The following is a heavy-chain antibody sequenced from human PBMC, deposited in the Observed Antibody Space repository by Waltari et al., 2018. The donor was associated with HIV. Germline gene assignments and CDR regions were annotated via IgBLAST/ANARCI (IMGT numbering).Heavy chain of an antibody. V-gene: IGHV3-21*01. J-gene: IGHJ4*02. CDR1: GCTFSSYS. D-gene: IGHD1-26*01. Sequence: EVQLVESGGGLVKPGGSLRLSCAASGCTFSSYSMNWVRQAPGKGLEWVSSISSSSSYIYYADSVKGRFTISRDNAKNSLYLQMNSLRAEDTAVYYCARDPRRDPTLYYFDYWGQGTLVTVSS. CDR2: ISSSSSYI. CDR3: ARDPRRDPTLYYFDY.